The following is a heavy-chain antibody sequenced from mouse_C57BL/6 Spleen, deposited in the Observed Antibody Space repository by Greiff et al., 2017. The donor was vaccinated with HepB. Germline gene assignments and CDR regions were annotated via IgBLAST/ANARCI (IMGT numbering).Heavy chain of an antibody. J-gene: IGHJ4*01. CDR1: GFSLTSYG. CDR3: AKNSGDYYGSSYDAMDY. V-gene: IGHV2-5*01. D-gene: IGHD1-1*01. CDR2: IWRGGST. Sequence: VQLQQSGPGLVQPSQSLSITCTVSGFSLTSYGVHWVRQSPGKGLEWLGVIWRGGSTDYNAAFMSRLSITKDNSKSQVFFKMNSLQADDTAIYYCAKNSGDYYGSSYDAMDYWGQGTSVTVSS.